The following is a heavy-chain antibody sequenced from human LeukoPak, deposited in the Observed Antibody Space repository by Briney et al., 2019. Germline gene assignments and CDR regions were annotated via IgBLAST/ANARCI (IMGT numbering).Heavy chain of an antibody. CDR3: AREASLVRGIFITRYGLDV. CDR2: ISYNENT. D-gene: IGHD3-10*01. Sequence: PSETLSLTCTVSGGSVSSGTYYWTWVRQPPGKGLEWLESISYNENTNYNPYLKSQLTISLDTSKNQFSLRLSSVTAADTAVYYCAREASLVRGIFITRYGLDVWGKGTTVTVSS. J-gene: IGHJ6*04. CDR1: GGSVSSGTYY. V-gene: IGHV4-61*01.